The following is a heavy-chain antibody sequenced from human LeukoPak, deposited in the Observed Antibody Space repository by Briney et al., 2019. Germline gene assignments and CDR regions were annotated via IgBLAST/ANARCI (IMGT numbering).Heavy chain of an antibody. D-gene: IGHD6-13*01. CDR1: GGSFSGYY. Sequence: SETLSLTCAVYGGSFSGYYRSWIRQPPGKGLEWIGEINHSGSTNYNPSLKSRVTISVDTSKNQFSLKLSSVTAADTAVYYCARVRSSSWYGGDYWGQGTLVTVSS. J-gene: IGHJ4*02. V-gene: IGHV4-34*01. CDR2: INHSGST. CDR3: ARVRSSSWYGGDY.